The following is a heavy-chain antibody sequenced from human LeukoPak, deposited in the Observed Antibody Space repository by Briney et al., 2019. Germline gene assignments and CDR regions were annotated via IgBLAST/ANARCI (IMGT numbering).Heavy chain of an antibody. CDR3: ATEPSRSYSFDHLDF. J-gene: IGHJ4*02. D-gene: IGHD5-12*01. Sequence: SVKVSCKTSGGTFNNYAISWVRQAPGQGLEWLGRVVPMFGIRNYPQTFRGRVNITADKATNTVYMELRSLRAEDTAIYYCATEPSRSYSFDHLDFWGLGTPVTVSS. V-gene: IGHV1-69*04. CDR2: VVPMFGIR. CDR1: GGTFNNYA.